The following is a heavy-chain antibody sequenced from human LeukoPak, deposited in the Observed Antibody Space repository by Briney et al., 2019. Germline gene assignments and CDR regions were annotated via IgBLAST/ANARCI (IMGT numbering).Heavy chain of an antibody. J-gene: IGHJ5*02. CDR1: AFTFSSYE. Sequence: GRSLRLSCPASAFTFSSYEMNWVRQAPGKGLEWVSYISSSGSTIYYADSVKGRFTISRDNAKNSLYLQMNSLRAEDTAVYYCARGGYDILTGYFEFDPWGQGTLVTVSS. CDR2: ISSSGSTI. V-gene: IGHV3-48*03. D-gene: IGHD3-9*01. CDR3: ARGGYDILTGYFEFDP.